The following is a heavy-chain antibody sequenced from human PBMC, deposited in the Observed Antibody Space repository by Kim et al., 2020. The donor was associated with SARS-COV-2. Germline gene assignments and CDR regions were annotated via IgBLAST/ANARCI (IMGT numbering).Heavy chain of an antibody. V-gene: IGHV3-21*01. Sequence: GGSLRLSCAASAFTFSTYTMNWVRQAPGKGLEWVSSINFDSTYIHYADSVKGRFTISRDNAKNSPSLQMNSLRANDTAVYYCARDRTVGYFDYWGRGTLVTVSS. CDR3: ARDRTVGYFDY. J-gene: IGHJ4*02. D-gene: IGHD4-4*01. CDR2: INFDSTYI. CDR1: AFTFSTYT.